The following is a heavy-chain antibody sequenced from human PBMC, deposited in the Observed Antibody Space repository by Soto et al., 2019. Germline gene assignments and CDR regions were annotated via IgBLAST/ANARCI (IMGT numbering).Heavy chain of an antibody. D-gene: IGHD3-22*01. J-gene: IGHJ3*02. CDR2: INPSGGST. V-gene: IGHV1-46*01. CDR1: GYTFTSYY. CDR3: ARCYDSSGYYYGSAAFDI. Sequence: ASVKVSCKASGYTFTSYYMHWVRQAPGQGLEWMGIINPSGGSTSYAQKFQGRVTMTRDTSTSTVYMELSSLRSEDTAVYYCARCYDSSGYYYGSAAFDIWGQGTMVTVSS.